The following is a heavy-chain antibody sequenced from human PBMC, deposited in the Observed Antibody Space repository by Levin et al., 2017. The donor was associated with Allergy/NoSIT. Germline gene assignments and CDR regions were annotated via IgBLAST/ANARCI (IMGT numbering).Heavy chain of an antibody. D-gene: IGHD6-6*01. V-gene: IGHV4-39*01. CDR2: ISYSGAT. CDR1: GGSISSSSDY. Sequence: PSETLSLTCSVSGGSISSSSDYWGWIRQPPGKGLEWIGTISYSGATYYNPSLKSRLTISVDTSKNQFSLKLSSVTAADAAVYYCARHPIAVRPKLGWFDPWGQGTLVTVSS. CDR3: ARHPIAVRPKLGWFDP. J-gene: IGHJ5*02.